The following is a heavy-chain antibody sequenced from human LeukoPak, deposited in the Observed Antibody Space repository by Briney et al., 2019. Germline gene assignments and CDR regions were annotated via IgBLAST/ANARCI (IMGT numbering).Heavy chain of an antibody. J-gene: IGHJ5*02. D-gene: IGHD7-27*01. CDR3: ARSLGINWFDP. CDR1: GGSISSYY. CDR2: IYYSGST. V-gene: IGHV4-59*05. Sequence: PSETLSLTCTVSGGSISSYYWSWIRQPAGKGLEWIGSIYYSGSTYYNPSLKSRVTISVDTSKNQFSLKLSSVTAADTAVYYCARSLGINWFDPWGQGTLVTVSS.